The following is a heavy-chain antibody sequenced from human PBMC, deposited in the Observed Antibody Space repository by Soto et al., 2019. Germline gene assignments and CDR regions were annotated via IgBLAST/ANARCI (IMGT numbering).Heavy chain of an antibody. D-gene: IGHD3-22*01. J-gene: IGHJ4*02. CDR3: ARADRSGASFDY. Sequence: SETLSLTCTVSGGFISSGGKYWSWIRQHPGKGLEWIGYIYHSGSTFYNPSLKSRLTISVDTTDNQFSLRLTSVTAADTAMYYCARADRSGASFDYWGQGTLVTV. CDR2: IYHSGST. CDR1: GGFISSGGKY. V-gene: IGHV4-31*03.